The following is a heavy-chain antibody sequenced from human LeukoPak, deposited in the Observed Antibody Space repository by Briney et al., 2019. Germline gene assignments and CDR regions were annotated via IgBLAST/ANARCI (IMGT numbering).Heavy chain of an antibody. CDR3: AKGGKWDVTPFDY. CDR2: ISGGGGST. CDR1: GFTFTSYS. Sequence: GGSLRLSCAASGFTFTSYSMNWVRQAPGKGLEWVSTISGGGGSTYYADSVKGRFTISRVNSKNTLYLQVNSLRAEDTAVYYCAKGGKWDVTPFDYWGQGTLDTVSS. J-gene: IGHJ4*02. D-gene: IGHD1-26*01. V-gene: IGHV3-23*01.